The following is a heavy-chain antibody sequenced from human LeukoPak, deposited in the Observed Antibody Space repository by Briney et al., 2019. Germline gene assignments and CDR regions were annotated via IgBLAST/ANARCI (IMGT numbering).Heavy chain of an antibody. J-gene: IGHJ4*02. CDR3: ARDAGGYDFKY. CDR2: IIPIFGTA. CDR1: GGTFSSYA. Sequence: EASVKVSCKASGGTFSSYAISWVRQAPGQGLEWMGGIIPIFGTANYAQKFQGRVTITADESTSTAYMELSSLRSEDTAVYYCARDAGGYDFKYWGQGTLVTVSS. D-gene: IGHD5-12*01. V-gene: IGHV1-69*01.